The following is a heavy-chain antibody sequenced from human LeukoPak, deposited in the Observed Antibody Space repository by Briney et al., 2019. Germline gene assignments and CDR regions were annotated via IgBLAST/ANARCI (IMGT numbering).Heavy chain of an antibody. D-gene: IGHD4-17*01. CDR1: GFTFSSYG. J-gene: IGHJ6*02. Sequence: GGSLRLSCAASGFTFSSYGMHWVRQAPGKGLEWVAVISYDGSNKYYADSVKGRFTISRDNSKNTLYLQMNSLRAEDTAVYYCAKSSYGDYFPGFDYYYGMDVWGQGTTVTVSS. CDR3: AKSSYGDYFPGFDYYYGMDV. CDR2: ISYDGSNK. V-gene: IGHV3-30*18.